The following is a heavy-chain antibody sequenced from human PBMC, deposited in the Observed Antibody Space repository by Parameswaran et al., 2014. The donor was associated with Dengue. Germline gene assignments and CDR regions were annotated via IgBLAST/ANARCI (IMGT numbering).Heavy chain of an antibody. Sequence: QAGSRLKISCAASGFTFSSYWMHWVRQAPGKGLVWVSRINSDGSSTSYADSVKGRFTISRDNAKNTLYLQMNSLRAEDTAVYYCARVNMITFGGVNYGMDVWGQGTTVTVSS. V-gene: IGHV3-74*01. CDR3: ARVNMITFGGVNYGMDV. D-gene: IGHD3-16*01. CDR2: INSDGSST. CDR1: GFTFSSYW. J-gene: IGHJ6*02.